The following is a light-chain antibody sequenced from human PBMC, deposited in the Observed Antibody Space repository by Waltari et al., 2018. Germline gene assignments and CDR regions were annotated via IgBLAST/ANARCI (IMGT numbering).Light chain of an antibody. CDR2: GKN. J-gene: IGLJ1*01. CDR3: SSRDGSGNLHV. V-gene: IGLV3-19*01. CDR1: TLRDYY. Sequence: SSDLTQDPAVSVALGQTVKITCQGDTLRDYYASWYQKRPGQAPILVLYGKNNRPTGISGRFSGSTSGNTASLTLTGAQAEDEAEYYCSSRDGSGNLHVFGAGTQVTVL.